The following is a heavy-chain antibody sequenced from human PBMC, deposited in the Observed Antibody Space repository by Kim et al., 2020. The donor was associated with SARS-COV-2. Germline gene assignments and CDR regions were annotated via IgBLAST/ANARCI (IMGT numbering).Heavy chain of an antibody. Sequence: SETLSLTCTVSGGSISSYYWSWIRQPPGKGLEWIGYIYYSGSTNYNPSLKSRVTISVDTSKNQFSLKLSSVTAADTAVYYCARLPRGWPQPHETPHFDYWGQGTLVTVSS. J-gene: IGHJ4*02. V-gene: IGHV4-59*08. CDR3: ARLPRGWPQPHETPHFDY. CDR1: GGSISSYY. CDR2: IYYSGST. D-gene: IGHD1-1*01.